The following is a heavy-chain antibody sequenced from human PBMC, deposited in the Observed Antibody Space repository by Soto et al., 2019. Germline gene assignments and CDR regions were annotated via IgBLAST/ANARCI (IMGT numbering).Heavy chain of an antibody. Sequence: GGSLRLSCAASGFTFRSFTMNWVRQAPGKGLEWVSTISSNSAYIYYTDALRGRFTISRDNAKNSLHLQMNSLGAEDTAVYYCTRDASRDSSARGWFDPWGPGTLVTVSS. CDR2: ISSNSAYI. J-gene: IGHJ5*02. V-gene: IGHV3-21*01. D-gene: IGHD6-13*01. CDR3: TRDASRDSSARGWFDP. CDR1: GFTFRSFT.